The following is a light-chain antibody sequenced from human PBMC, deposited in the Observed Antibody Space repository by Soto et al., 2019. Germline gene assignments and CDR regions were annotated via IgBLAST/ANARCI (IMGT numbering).Light chain of an antibody. CDR2: RNN. V-gene: IGLV1-47*01. Sequence: QSVLTQPPSASGTPGQRVTISCSGSSSNIGSNYVYWYHQLPGTAPKLLIYRNNQRPSGVPDRFSGSKSGTSASLAISGLRSEDEADYYCAAWDDSLQVVFGGGTKLTVL. J-gene: IGLJ2*01. CDR1: SSNIGSNY. CDR3: AAWDDSLQVV.